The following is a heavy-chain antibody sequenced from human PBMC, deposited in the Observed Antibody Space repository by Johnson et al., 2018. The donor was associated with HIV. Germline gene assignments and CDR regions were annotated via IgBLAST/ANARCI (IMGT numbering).Heavy chain of an antibody. CDR2: IWYDGSDK. V-gene: IGHV3-33*06. D-gene: IGHD3-22*01. CDR1: GFTFSSFG. Sequence: VQLVESGGGVVQPGRSLRLSCAASGFTFSSFGMHWVRQAPGTGLAWVAVIWYDGSDKSYADSVKGRFTISRDNSRNTVYLQMNSLRVEDTAVYYCAKGCRWLLERTYAFDIWGQGTMVTVSS. J-gene: IGHJ3*02. CDR3: AKGCRWLLERTYAFDI.